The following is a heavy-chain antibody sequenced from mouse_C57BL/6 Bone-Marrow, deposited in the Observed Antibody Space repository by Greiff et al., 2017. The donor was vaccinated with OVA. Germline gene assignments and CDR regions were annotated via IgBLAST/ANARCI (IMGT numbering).Heavy chain of an antibody. D-gene: IGHD2-3*01. CDR2: IDPANGTT. Sequence: EVQLQQSVAELVRPGASVKLSCTASGFNIKNTYMHWVKQRPEQGLEWIGRIDPANGTTKYAPKFQGQATIPADTSSNTAYLQLSSLTSEDTAIYYCAPEDDGYLAWFAYRGQETLVTVSA. CDR3: APEDDGYLAWFAY. V-gene: IGHV14-3*01. J-gene: IGHJ3*01. CDR1: GFNIKNTY.